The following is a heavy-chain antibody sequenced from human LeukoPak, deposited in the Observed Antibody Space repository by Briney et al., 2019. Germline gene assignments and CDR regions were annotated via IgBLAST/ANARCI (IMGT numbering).Heavy chain of an antibody. V-gene: IGHV3-53*01. J-gene: IGHJ4*02. Sequence: PGGSLRLSCAASGFTVSSNYMSWVRQAPGKGLEWVSVIYSGGSTYYADSVKGRFTISRDISKNTVYLQMNSLRAEDTAVFYCARDLNYDSACWGQGTLVTVSS. CDR2: IYSGGST. CDR1: GFTVSSNY. D-gene: IGHD3-22*01. CDR3: ARDLNYDSAC.